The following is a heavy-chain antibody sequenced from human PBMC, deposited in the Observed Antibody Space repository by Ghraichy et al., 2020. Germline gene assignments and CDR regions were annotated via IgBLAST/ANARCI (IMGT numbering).Heavy chain of an antibody. CDR1: GFTFSSYS. CDR3: AREHSGSYYSDY. D-gene: IGHD1-26*01. V-gene: IGHV3-21*01. Sequence: GGFLRLSCAASGFTFSSYSMNWVRQAPGKGLEWVSSISSSSSYIYYADSVKGRFTISRDNAKNSLYLQMNSLRAEDTAVYYCAREHSGSYYSDYWGQGTLVTVSS. CDR2: ISSSSSYI. J-gene: IGHJ4*02.